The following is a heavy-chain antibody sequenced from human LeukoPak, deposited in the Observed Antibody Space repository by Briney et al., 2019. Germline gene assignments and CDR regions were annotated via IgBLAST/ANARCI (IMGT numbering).Heavy chain of an antibody. CDR2: FDPEDGET. Sequence: GASVKVSCKVSGYTLTELSMHWVRQAPGKGLEWMGGFDPEDGETIYAQKFQGRVTMTRDTSTSTVYMELSSLRSEDTAVYYCARDGKSRVRGVTLDYWGQGTLVTVSS. CDR1: GYTLTELS. D-gene: IGHD3-10*01. J-gene: IGHJ4*02. V-gene: IGHV1-24*01. CDR3: ARDGKSRVRGVTLDY.